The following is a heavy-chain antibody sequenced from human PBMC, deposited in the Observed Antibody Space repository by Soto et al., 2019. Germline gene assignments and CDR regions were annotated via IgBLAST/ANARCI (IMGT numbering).Heavy chain of an antibody. CDR2: IHHSGTT. Sequence: QVQLQESGPGLVKPSGTLSLSCAVSGDSIKSRSWWHWVRQSPGKGLEWIGEIHHSGTTNYNPSLQTRVSISVDNSKNQSSLQLNSVNSADTAVYFCARGLEGLDYWGQGTMVTVYS. J-gene: IGHJ4*02. CDR1: GDSIKSRSW. V-gene: IGHV4-4*02. CDR3: ARGLEGLDY.